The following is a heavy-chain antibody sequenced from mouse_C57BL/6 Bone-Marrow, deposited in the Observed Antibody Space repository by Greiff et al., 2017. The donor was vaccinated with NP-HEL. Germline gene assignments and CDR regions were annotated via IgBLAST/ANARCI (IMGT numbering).Heavy chain of an antibody. J-gene: IGHJ3*01. V-gene: IGHV3-6*01. CDR2: ISYDGSN. CDR1: GYSITSGYY. D-gene: IGHD1-1*01. CDR3: ARKSVAPFAY. Sequence: EVQVVESGPGLVKPSQSLSLTCSVTGYSITSGYYWNWIRQFPGNKLEWMGYISYDGSNNYNPSLKNRISITRDTSKNQFFLKLNSVTTEDTATYYCARKSVAPFAYWGQGTLVTVSA.